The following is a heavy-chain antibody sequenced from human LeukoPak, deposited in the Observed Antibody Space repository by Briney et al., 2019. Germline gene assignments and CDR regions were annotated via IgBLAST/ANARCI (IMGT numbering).Heavy chain of an antibody. CDR3: ARDPWGSSSF. Sequence: PWGSLRLSFAAPGFTLSTYRMNWGRPAPGKGVEWVSSISSSSDYIHYADSLKGRFTISRDNAKNSLYLQMNSLRAEDTAVYYCARDPWGSSSFWGQGTLVTVSS. CDR2: ISSSSDYI. D-gene: IGHD6-6*01. CDR1: GFTLSTYR. J-gene: IGHJ4*02. V-gene: IGHV3-21*06.